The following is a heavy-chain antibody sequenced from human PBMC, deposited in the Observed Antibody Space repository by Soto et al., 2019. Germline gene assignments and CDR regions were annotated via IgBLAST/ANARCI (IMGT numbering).Heavy chain of an antibody. J-gene: IGHJ4*02. CDR2: ISGSGGST. CDR3: AKLPSEKPAAGTSPFDY. V-gene: IGHV3-23*01. D-gene: IGHD6-13*01. Sequence: GESLKISCAASGFTFSSYAMSWVRQAPGKGLEWVSAISGSGGSTYYADSVKGRFTISRDNSKNTLYLQMNSLRAEDTAVYYCAKLPSEKPAAGTSPFDYWGQGTLVTVSS. CDR1: GFTFSSYA.